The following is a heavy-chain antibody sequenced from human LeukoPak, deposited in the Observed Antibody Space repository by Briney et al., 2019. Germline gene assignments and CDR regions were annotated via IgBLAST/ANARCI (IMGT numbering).Heavy chain of an antibody. CDR3: AHTISGVGSFDY. Sequence: SGPTLVKPTQTLTLTCSLSGFPVSTSGVGMGWIRQPPGKALEWLALIFWDDDKRYSPSLKSRLTITKDTSKNQVVLTVTNMGPVDTSTYYCAHTISGVGSFDYWGQGTLVTVSS. J-gene: IGHJ4*02. D-gene: IGHD6-25*01. V-gene: IGHV2-5*02. CDR2: IFWDDDK. CDR1: GFPVSTSGVG.